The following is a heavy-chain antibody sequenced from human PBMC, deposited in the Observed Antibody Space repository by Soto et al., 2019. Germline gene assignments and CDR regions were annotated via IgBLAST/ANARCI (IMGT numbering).Heavy chain of an antibody. CDR1: GFTFSSYG. CDR3: AIAPYNYYYGMDV. V-gene: IGHV3-21*04. Sequence: PGGSLRLSCAASGFTFSSYGMNWVRQAPGKGLEWVSSISTDSNYIYYADSVKGRFTVSRDNAKKSLYLQINSLRAEDTAVYYCAIAPYNYYYGMDVWGQGTTVTVSS. J-gene: IGHJ6*02. D-gene: IGHD3-16*01. CDR2: ISTDSNYI.